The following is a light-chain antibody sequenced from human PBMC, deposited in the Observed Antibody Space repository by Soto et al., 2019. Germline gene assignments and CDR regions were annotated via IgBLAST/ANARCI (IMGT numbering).Light chain of an antibody. Sequence: QSVLTQPPSASGPPGQSVTISCTGTSSDVGGYNYVSWYQQHPGKAPKLMIYEVSKRPSGVPDRFSGSKSGNTASLTVSGLQAEDEADYYCSSYAGSNNFVFGTGTKVTAL. V-gene: IGLV2-8*01. CDR3: SSYAGSNNFV. J-gene: IGLJ1*01. CDR2: EVS. CDR1: SSDVGGYNY.